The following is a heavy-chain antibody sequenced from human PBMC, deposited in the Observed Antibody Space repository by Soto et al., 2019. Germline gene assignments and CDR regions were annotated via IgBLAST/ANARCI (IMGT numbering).Heavy chain of an antibody. CDR1: GYTFTNYG. CDR3: ARVGDDRSAFDI. D-gene: IGHD3-22*01. V-gene: IGHV1-18*01. Sequence: GASVKVSCKASGYTFTNYGITWVRQAPGQGLEWMGWISAYNGNTHYTQRLQGRVTMTTDTSTSTAYMELRGLRSDDTAVYYCARVGDDRSAFDIWGQGTMVTVSS. J-gene: IGHJ3*02. CDR2: ISAYNGNT.